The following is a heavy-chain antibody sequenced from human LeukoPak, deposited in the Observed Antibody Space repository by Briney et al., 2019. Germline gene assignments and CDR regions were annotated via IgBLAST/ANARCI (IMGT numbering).Heavy chain of an antibody. Sequence: PSETLSLTCTVSGGSISSYYWSWIRQPPGKGLEWIGYIYYSGSTYYNPSLKSRVTISVDTSKNQFSLKLSSVTAADTAVYYCARGVGGVTVLYYYYYGMDVWGQGTTVTVSS. D-gene: IGHD2-8*02. CDR1: GGSISSYY. V-gene: IGHV4-59*12. CDR2: IYYSGST. J-gene: IGHJ6*02. CDR3: ARGVGGVTVLYYYYYGMDV.